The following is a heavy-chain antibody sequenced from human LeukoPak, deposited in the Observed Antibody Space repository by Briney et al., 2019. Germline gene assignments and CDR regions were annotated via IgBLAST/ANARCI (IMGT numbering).Heavy chain of an antibody. CDR1: GLSNSAYG. CDR2: IYWNGDAS. D-gene: IGHD2-15*01. V-gene: IGHV3-20*04. CDR3: ARDLSATWYSLAY. J-gene: IGHJ4*02. Sequence: GGTLRLSRVGAGLSNSAYGLSWVRHAQGKGLEWVAGIYWNGDASSYSDSVKGRFTISRDNAENSLYLEMNSLRDDDTALYFCARDLSATWYSLAYWGQGTLVTVSS.